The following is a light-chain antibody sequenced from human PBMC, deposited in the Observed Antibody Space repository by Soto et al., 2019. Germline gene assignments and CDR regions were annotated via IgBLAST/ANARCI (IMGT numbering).Light chain of an antibody. CDR3: QQFNSYPHT. Sequence: AIQLTQPPSSLSASVGDRVTITCRASQAITSALAWYHQKPGKAPKLLIFDASSLESGVPSRFSGSGSGTDFTLTISSLQPEDFATYYCQQFNSYPHTFGGGTKVEIK. V-gene: IGKV1-13*02. CDR1: QAITSA. CDR2: DAS. J-gene: IGKJ4*01.